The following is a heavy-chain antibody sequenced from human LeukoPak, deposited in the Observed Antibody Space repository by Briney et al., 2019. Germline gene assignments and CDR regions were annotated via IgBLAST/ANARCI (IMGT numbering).Heavy chain of an antibody. CDR1: GFTFSSYA. CDR2: FDPEDGET. V-gene: IGHV1-24*01. J-gene: IGHJ4*02. Sequence: GGSLRLSCAASGFTFSSYAMHWVRQAPGKGLEWMGGFDPEDGETIYAQKFQGRVTMTEDTSTDTAYMELSSLRSEDTAVYYCATPSGSSFFDYWGQGTLVTVSS. D-gene: IGHD1-26*01. CDR3: ATPSGSSFFDY.